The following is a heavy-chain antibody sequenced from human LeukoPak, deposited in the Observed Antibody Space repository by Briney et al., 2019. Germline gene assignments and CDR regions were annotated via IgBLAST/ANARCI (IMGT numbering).Heavy chain of an antibody. CDR3: ARLGYTNSPGDF. CDR1: GYIFATYW. CDR2: IFPGDFDT. D-gene: IGHD5-12*01. V-gene: IGHV5-51*01. J-gene: IGHJ4*02. Sequence: GESLKISCQASGYIFATYWIAWVRQLPGKGLECMGSIFPGDFDTKYSASFQGHVIISADKSTSTAYLQWSSLNDSDTAMYYCARLGYTNSPGDFWGQGTLVTVSS.